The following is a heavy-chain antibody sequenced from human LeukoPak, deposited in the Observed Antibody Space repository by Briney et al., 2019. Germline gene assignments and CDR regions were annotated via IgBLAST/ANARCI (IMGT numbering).Heavy chain of an antibody. CDR3: APIGVGH. V-gene: IGHV3-74*01. Sequence: GGSLRLSCVASGFTFSSSWMHWVRQAPGKGLVWVSRINSDGSSTTYADSVKGRFTISRDNAKNTLHMQMNSLRAEDTAVYYCAPIGVGHWGQGTLVTVSS. D-gene: IGHD2-8*01. J-gene: IGHJ4*02. CDR1: GFTFSSSW. CDR2: INSDGSST.